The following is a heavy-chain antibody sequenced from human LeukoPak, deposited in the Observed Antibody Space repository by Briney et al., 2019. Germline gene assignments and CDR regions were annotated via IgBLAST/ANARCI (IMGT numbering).Heavy chain of an antibody. CDR2: INPNSGGT. J-gene: IGHJ4*02. D-gene: IGHD2-8*01. V-gene: IGHV1-2*02. Sequence: ASVRVSCKASGYTFTGYYMHWVRQAPGQGLEWMGWINPNSGGTNYAQKFQGRVTMTRDTSISTAYMELSRLRSDDTAVYYCAREGGIVLMVYAMVGPFDYWGQGTLVAVSS. CDR3: AREGGIVLMVYAMVGPFDY. CDR1: GYTFTGYY.